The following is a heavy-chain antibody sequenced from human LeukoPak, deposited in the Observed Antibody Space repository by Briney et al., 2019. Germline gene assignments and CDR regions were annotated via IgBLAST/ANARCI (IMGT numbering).Heavy chain of an antibody. V-gene: IGHV4-34*01. CDR2: INHSGST. D-gene: IGHD4-17*01. CDR1: GGSFSGYY. J-gene: IGHJ6*03. CDR3: ARHHPTVTPYYMDV. Sequence: SETLSLTCAVYGGSFSGYYWSWIRQPPGKGLEWIGEINHSGSTNYNPSLKSRVTISVDTSKNQFSLKLSSVTAADTAVYYCARHHPTVTPYYMDVWGKGPRSPSP.